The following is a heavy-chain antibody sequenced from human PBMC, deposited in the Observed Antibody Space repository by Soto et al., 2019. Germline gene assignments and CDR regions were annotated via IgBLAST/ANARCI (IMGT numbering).Heavy chain of an antibody. J-gene: IGHJ4*02. CDR1: GYSFTSLD. CDR3: ARGDRAGVDY. V-gene: IGHV1-8*01. Sequence: QVQLVQSGAEVREPGASVKVSCKASGYSFTSLDINWVRPTAGKGLEWMGWMEPSTGRTGYAQKFQGRVTMTRDTSINTAYMELTTLTSDDTAFYYCARGDRAGVDYWGQGTLVIVSS. D-gene: IGHD1-26*01. CDR2: MEPSTGRT.